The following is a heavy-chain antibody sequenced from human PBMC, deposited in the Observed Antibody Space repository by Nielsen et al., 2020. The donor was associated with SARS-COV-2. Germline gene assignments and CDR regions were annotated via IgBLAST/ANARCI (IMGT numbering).Heavy chain of an antibody. CDR2: IYSGGIST. V-gene: IGHV3-23*03. CDR3: ARDPITMVSGYDMDV. CDR1: GFTFSSSA. Sequence: GESLKISCAASGFTFSSSAMSWVRQAPGKGLEWVSLIYSGGISTYYADSVKGRFTISRDNSKNTLYLQMNSLRAEDTAVYYCARDPITMVSGYDMDVWGRGTTVTVSS. J-gene: IGHJ6*02. D-gene: IGHD3-10*01.